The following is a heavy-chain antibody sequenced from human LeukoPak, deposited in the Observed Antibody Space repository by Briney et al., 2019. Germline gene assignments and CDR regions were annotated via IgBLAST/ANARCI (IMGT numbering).Heavy chain of an antibody. D-gene: IGHD3-22*01. CDR3: AKPRGPYYYDGSGYSH. Sequence: ASVKVSCKASGYTFTGYYMHWVRQAPGQGLEWMGWINPNSGGTNYAQKFQGRVTMTRDTSISTAYMELSRLRSDDTAVYYCAKPRGPYYYDGSGYSHWGQGTLVTVSS. J-gene: IGHJ4*02. CDR1: GYTFTGYY. V-gene: IGHV1-2*02. CDR2: INPNSGGT.